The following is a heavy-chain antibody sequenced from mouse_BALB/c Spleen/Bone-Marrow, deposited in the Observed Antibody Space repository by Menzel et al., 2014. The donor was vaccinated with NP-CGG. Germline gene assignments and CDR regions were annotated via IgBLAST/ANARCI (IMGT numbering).Heavy chain of an antibody. J-gene: IGHJ3*01. V-gene: IGHV14-3*02. CDR2: IDPANGNT. D-gene: IGHD1-1*01. CDR1: GFNIEDTY. CDR3: AFYYYGSSPFAY. Sequence: VQLQQSGAELVKPGASVKLSCTASGFNIEDTYMHWVKQRPEQGLEWIGRIDPANGNTKYDPKFQGKATITADTSSNTAYLQLSSLTSEDTAFYYCAFYYYGSSPFAYWGQGTLVTVSA.